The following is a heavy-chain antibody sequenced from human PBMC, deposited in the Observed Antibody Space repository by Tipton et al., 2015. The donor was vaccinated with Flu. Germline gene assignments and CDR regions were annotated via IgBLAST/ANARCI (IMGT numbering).Heavy chain of an antibody. Sequence: TLSLTCTVSGGSISSSSYYWGWIRQPPGKGLEWIGSIYYSGSTYYNPSLKSRVTISVDTSKNQFSLKLSSVTAADTAVYYCARLLNGVEFDYWGQGTLVTVSS. CDR2: IYYSGST. CDR1: GGSISSSSYY. J-gene: IGHJ4*02. D-gene: IGHD4-17*01. V-gene: IGHV4-39*01. CDR3: ARLLNGVEFDY.